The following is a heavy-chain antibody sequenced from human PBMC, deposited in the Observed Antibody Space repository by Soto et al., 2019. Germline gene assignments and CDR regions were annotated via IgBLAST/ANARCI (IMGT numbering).Heavy chain of an antibody. CDR2: IYYSGST. CDR1: GGSISSSSYY. CDR3: ASGIAARPSWFDP. D-gene: IGHD6-6*01. Sequence: SETLSLTCTVSGGSISSSSYYWGWIRQPPGKGLEWIGSIYYSGSTYYNPSLKSRVTISVDTSKNQLSLKLSSVTAADTAVYYCASGIAARPSWFDPWGQGTLVTVS. J-gene: IGHJ5*02. V-gene: IGHV4-39*01.